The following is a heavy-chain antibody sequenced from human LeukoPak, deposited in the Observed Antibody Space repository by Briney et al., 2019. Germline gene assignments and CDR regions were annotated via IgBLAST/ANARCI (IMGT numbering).Heavy chain of an antibody. Sequence: PSETLSLTCAVYGGSFSGYYWSWIRQPPGKGLEWIGEINHSRSTNYNPSLKSRVTISVDTSKNQFSLKLSSVTAADTAVYYCARGDSGYEPLDYWGQGTLVTVSS. CDR1: GGSFSGYY. CDR3: ARGDSGYEPLDY. D-gene: IGHD5-12*01. CDR2: INHSRST. V-gene: IGHV4-34*01. J-gene: IGHJ4*02.